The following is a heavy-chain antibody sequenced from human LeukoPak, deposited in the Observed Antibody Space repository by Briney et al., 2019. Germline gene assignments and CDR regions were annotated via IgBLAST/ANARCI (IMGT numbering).Heavy chain of an antibody. CDR3: ARGRYDYVWGSYRYIYYYYYMDV. D-gene: IGHD3-16*02. V-gene: IGHV1-69*13. CDR2: IIPIFGTA. CDR1: GGTFSSYA. Sequence: SVKVSCKASGGTFSSYAISWVRQAPGQGLEWMGGIIPIFGTANYAQKFQGRVTITADESTSTAYMELSSLGSEDTAVYYCARGRYDYVWGSYRYIYYYYYMDVWGKGTTVTISS. J-gene: IGHJ6*03.